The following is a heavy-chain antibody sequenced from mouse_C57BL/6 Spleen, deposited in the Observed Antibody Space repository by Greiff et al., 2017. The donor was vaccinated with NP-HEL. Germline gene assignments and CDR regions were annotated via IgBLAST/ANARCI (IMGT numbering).Heavy chain of an antibody. V-gene: IGHV5-6*01. CDR3: ARHMDYEGSYYAMDY. CDR1: GFTFSSYG. J-gene: IGHJ4*01. D-gene: IGHD2-4*01. Sequence: EVMLVESGGDLVKPGGSLKLSCAASGFTFSSYGMSWVRQTPDKRLEWVATISSGGSYTYYPDSVKGRFTISRDNAKNTLYLQMSSLKSEDTAMYYCARHMDYEGSYYAMDYWGQGTSVTVSS. CDR2: ISSGGSYT.